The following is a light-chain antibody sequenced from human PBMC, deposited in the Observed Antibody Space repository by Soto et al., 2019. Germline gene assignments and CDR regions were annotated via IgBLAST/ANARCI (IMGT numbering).Light chain of an antibody. CDR1: QSISSW. J-gene: IGKJ1*01. V-gene: IGKV1-5*01. CDR3: QQYNSYSQWT. CDR2: DAS. Sequence: DIQMSQSPSTLSASVGDRVTITCRASQSISSWLAWYQQKPGKAPKLLIYDASSLESGVPSRFSGSGSGTEFTLTISSLQPDDFATYYCQQYNSYSQWTFGQGANVDI.